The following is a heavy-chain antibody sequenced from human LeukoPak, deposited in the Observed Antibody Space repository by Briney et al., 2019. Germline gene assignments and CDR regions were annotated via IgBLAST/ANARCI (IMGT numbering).Heavy chain of an antibody. CDR2: ISSSSSTI. J-gene: IGHJ4*02. Sequence: GGSLRLSCAASGFTFRRYTLNWVRQAPGKGLEWVSYISSSSSTIYYADSVKGRLTTSRDNAKNSLYLQMNSLRAEDTAVYYCARVVDIGGGPDGWGQGTLVTVSS. V-gene: IGHV3-48*04. CDR3: ARVVDIGGGPDG. D-gene: IGHD2-2*03. CDR1: GFTFRRYT.